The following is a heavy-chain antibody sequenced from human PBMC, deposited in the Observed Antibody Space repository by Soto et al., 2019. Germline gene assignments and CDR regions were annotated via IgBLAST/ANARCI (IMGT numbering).Heavy chain of an antibody. CDR2: IKQDGSEK. D-gene: IGHD6-19*01. CDR3: AGGSGWTEDY. CDR1: GITFSNYW. V-gene: IGHV3-7*04. J-gene: IGHJ4*02. Sequence: EVQLVESGGDLVQPGGSLRLSCVVSGITFSNYWMNWVRQAPGKGPEWVANIKQDGSEKNDVDSVKGRFTISRDNAKNSLYLQMNNRRVEDTAIYYCAGGSGWTEDYWGQGTLVTVSS.